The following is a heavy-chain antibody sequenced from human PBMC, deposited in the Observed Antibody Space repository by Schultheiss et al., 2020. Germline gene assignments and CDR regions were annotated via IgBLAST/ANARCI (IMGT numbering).Heavy chain of an antibody. Sequence: SETLSLTCTVSGGSISRDYWTWIRQSPGKGLEWIGEINHSGSTNYNPSLKSRVTISVDTSKNQFSLKLSSVTAADTAVYYCARVGGDRIAAAGTYFDYWGQGTLVTVSS. J-gene: IGHJ4*02. D-gene: IGHD6-13*01. CDR2: INHSGST. CDR3: ARVGGDRIAAAGTYFDY. CDR1: GGSISRDY. V-gene: IGHV4-34*01.